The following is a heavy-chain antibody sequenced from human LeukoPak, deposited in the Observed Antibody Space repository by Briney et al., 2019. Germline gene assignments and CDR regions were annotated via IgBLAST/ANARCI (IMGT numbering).Heavy chain of an antibody. CDR2: IIPIFGTA. CDR1: GGTFSSYA. Sequence: GSSVKVSCKASGGTFSSYAISWVRQAPGQGLEWMGGIIPIFGTANYAQKFQGRVTITADESTSTAYMELSSLRSEDTAVYYCARETNPTPIAAAAGNWFDPWGQGTLVTVSS. D-gene: IGHD6-13*01. J-gene: IGHJ5*02. CDR3: ARETNPTPIAAAAGNWFDP. V-gene: IGHV1-69*01.